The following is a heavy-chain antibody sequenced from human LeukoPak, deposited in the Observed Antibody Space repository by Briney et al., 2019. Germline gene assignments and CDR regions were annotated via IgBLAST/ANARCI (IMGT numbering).Heavy chain of an antibody. D-gene: IGHD4-17*01. CDR1: GYTFTGYY. Sequence: ASVKVSCKTSGYTFTGYYMHWVRQAPGQGLEWMGWINPNSGGTNYAQKFQGRVTMTRDTSISTAYMELSRLRSDDTAVYYCARDHYNYYGDYDYYYYYMDVWGKGTTVTVSS. CDR2: INPNSGGT. V-gene: IGHV1-2*02. CDR3: ARDHYNYYGDYDYYYYYMDV. J-gene: IGHJ6*03.